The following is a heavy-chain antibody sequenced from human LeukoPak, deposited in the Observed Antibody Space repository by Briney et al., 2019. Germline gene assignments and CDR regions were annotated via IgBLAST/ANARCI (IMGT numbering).Heavy chain of an antibody. CDR1: GGSINTFH. CDR2: IYYSGST. V-gene: IGHV4-59*01. CDR3: ARIDSRTDAFDI. D-gene: IGHD3-22*01. J-gene: IGHJ3*02. Sequence: SETLSLTCTVSGGSINTFHWSWLRQPPGKGLEWIGYIYYSGSTNYNPSLKRRVTISVDTSKKQFSPKLSSVTAADTAVYYCARIDSRTDAFDIWGQGTMVTVSS.